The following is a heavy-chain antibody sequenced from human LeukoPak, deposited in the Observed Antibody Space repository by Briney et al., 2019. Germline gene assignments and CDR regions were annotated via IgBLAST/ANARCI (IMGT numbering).Heavy chain of an antibody. V-gene: IGHV4-39*07. CDR3: ARVTGLGYYFDY. CDR2: IYYSGST. J-gene: IGHJ4*02. Sequence: SETLSLTCTVSGGSISSSSYYWGWIRQPPGKGLEWIGSIYYSGSTYYNPSLKSRVTISVDTSKNQFSLRLSSVTAADTAVYYCARVTGLGYYFDYWGQGTLVTVSS. D-gene: IGHD1-26*01. CDR1: GGSISSSSYY.